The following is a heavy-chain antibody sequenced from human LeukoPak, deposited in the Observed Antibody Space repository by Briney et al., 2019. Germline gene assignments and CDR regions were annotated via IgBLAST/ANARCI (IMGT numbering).Heavy chain of an antibody. V-gene: IGHV1-24*01. CDR2: FDPEDGET. CDR3: ATYYYDSSGKGAFDI. J-gene: IGHJ3*02. D-gene: IGHD3-22*01. CDR1: GYTLTELS. Sequence: ASVKVSCKVSGYTLTELSMHWVRQAPGEGLEWMGGFDPEDGETIYAQKFQGRVTMTEDTSTDTAYMELSSLRSEDTAVYYCATYYYDSSGKGAFDIWGQGTMVTVSS.